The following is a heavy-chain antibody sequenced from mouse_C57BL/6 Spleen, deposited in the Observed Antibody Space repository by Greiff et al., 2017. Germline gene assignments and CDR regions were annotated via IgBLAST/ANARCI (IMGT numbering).Heavy chain of an antibody. D-gene: IGHD1-1*01. CDR1: GYTFTSYW. CDR2: IYPGSGST. J-gene: IGHJ4*01. V-gene: IGHV1-55*01. Sequence: QVQLQQPGAELVKPGASVKMSCKASGYTFTSYWITWVKQRPGQGLEWIGDIYPGSGSTNYNEKFKSKATLTVDTSSSTAYMQLSSLTSEDSAVYYCARSDYYGSSGYAMDYWGQGTSVTVSS. CDR3: ARSDYYGSSGYAMDY.